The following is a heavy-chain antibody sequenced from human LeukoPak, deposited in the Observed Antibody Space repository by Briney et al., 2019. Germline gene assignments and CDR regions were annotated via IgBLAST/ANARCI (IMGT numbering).Heavy chain of an antibody. CDR2: ISAYNGNT. V-gene: IGHV1-18*01. CDR3: AREARIAAAGSLVDSDY. Sequence: ASVKVSCKASGGTFSSYAISWVRQAPGQGLEWMGWISAYNGNTNYAQKLQGRVTMTTDTSTSTAYMELRSLRSDDTAVYYCAREARIAAAGSLVDSDYWGQGTLVTVSS. D-gene: IGHD6-13*01. CDR1: GGTFSSYA. J-gene: IGHJ4*02.